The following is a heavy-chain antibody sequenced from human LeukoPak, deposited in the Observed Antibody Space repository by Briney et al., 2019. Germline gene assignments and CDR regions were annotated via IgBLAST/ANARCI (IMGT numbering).Heavy chain of an antibody. J-gene: IGHJ3*02. V-gene: IGHV4-59*08. Sequence: PSETLSLTCTVSGGSISSYYWSWFRQPPGKGLEWIGYISDSGSTTYNPFLKSRVSISVDTSKNQFSLKLTSVTAADTAVYYCARPSRDGYVDAFDICGQGTMVDVSS. CDR1: GGSISSYY. D-gene: IGHD5-24*01. CDR2: ISDSGST. CDR3: ARPSRDGYVDAFDI.